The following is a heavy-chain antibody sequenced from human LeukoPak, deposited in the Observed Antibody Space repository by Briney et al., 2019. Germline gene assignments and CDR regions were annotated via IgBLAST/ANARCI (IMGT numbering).Heavy chain of an antibody. V-gene: IGHV3-21*01. CDR1: GFTFSGYS. J-gene: IGHJ5*02. Sequence: GGSLRLSCTASGFTFSGYSMNWIRQAPGKGLEWVSSFGTRSTSVYHAGSVKGRFAISRDNAKNSLYLQMNSLRAEDTAVYYCAKVPRQHDNWFDPWGQGTLVTVSS. D-gene: IGHD6-13*01. CDR3: AKVPRQHDNWFDP. CDR2: FGTRSTSV.